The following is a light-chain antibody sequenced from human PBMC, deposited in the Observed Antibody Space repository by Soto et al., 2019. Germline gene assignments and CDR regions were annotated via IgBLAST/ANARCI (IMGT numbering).Light chain of an antibody. V-gene: IGLV2-23*02. CDR2: ATT. CDR1: SNDVGNYNL. J-gene: IGLJ2*01. Sequence: QSALTQPASVSGSPGQSITISCTGTSNDVGNYNLVSWYQQHPGKAPKLIIYATTKRPSGVSNRYSGSKSGNTASLTISRLQAEDEANYHCCSYAGSVTFTFGGGTKLTVL. CDR3: CSYAGSVTFT.